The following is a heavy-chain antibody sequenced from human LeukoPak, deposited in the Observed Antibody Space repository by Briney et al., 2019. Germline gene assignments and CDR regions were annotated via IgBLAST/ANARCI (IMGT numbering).Heavy chain of an antibody. CDR1: GYTFTSYD. J-gene: IGHJ4*02. V-gene: IGHV1-8*01. D-gene: IGHD3-9*01. CDR2: MNPNSANT. CDR3: VRGNILTGYSQSVGY. Sequence: GSVTVSCKASGYTFTSYDMNWVRQAGGQGPEGMGWMNPNSANTGYPQKFQGRVTMTRSPSISTAYMELSSLTSEDTAVYYCVRGNILTGYSQSVGYWGQGTLVAVSS.